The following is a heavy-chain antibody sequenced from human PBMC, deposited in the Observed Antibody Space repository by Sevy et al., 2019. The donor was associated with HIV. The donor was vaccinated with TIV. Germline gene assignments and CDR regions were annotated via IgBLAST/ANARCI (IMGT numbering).Heavy chain of an antibody. CDR1: GYTLTELS. CDR2: FDPEDGET. D-gene: IGHD1-26*01. J-gene: IGHJ6*02. Sequence: ASVKVSCKVSGYTLTELSMHWVRQAPGKGLEWMGGFDPEDGETIYAQKFQGRVTMTEDTSTDTAYMERSSLSSEDTAVYYCATAASARASGGYGGGMDVWGQGTTVTVSS. CDR3: ATAASARASGGYGGGMDV. V-gene: IGHV1-24*01.